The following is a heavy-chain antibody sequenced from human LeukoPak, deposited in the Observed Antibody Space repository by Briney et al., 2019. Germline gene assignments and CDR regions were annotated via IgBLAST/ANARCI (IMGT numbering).Heavy chain of an antibody. CDR2: INPNSGGT. D-gene: IGHD6-13*01. Sequence: ASVKVSCKASGYTFTGYYMHWVRQAPGQGLEWMGWINPNSGGTNYAQKFQGRVTMTRDTSISTAYMELSRLRSDDTAVYYCARAGGAAGTLWFDPWGQGTLVTVSS. V-gene: IGHV1-2*02. J-gene: IGHJ5*02. CDR1: GYTFTGYY. CDR3: ARAGGAAGTLWFDP.